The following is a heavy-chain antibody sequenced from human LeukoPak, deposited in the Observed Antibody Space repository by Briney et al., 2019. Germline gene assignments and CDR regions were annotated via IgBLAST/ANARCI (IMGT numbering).Heavy chain of an antibody. V-gene: IGHV4-59*01. CDR1: GGSLSSYY. J-gene: IGHJ4*02. CDR2: IYYSGST. CDR3: ARYGGYGHY. D-gene: IGHD5-12*01. Sequence: PSETLSLTCTVSGGSLSSYYWSWMRQPPGEGLEGLGYIYYSGSTNYNPSLKSRVTISVDTSKNQISLKLSTVTGADTAVYYCARYGGYGHYWGQGTLVTVSS.